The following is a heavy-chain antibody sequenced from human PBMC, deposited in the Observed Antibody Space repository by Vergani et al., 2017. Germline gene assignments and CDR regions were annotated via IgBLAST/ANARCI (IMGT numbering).Heavy chain of an antibody. CDR1: GGSISSGSYY. D-gene: IGHD6-13*01. J-gene: IGHJ4*02. Sequence: QVQLQESGPGLVKPSQTLSLTCTVSGGSISSGSYYWSWIWQPAGKGLEWIGRISTSGSTNYNPSLKSRVTISLDTSKNQFSLKLNSLTAADTAVYYCARAAAAALDYWGQGTLVTVSS. CDR2: ISTSGST. CDR3: ARAAAAALDY. V-gene: IGHV4-61*02.